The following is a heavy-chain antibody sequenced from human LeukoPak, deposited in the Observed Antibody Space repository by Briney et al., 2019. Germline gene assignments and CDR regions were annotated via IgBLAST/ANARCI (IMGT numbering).Heavy chain of an antibody. Sequence: SGTLSLTCTVSGGSISSYYWNWIRQPPGKGLEWIGHIYYSGSTTYRPSLKSRVTISVDMSRNQFSLKLISVTAADTAVYYCARDLAYGSSLRGAFDIWGQGTMVIVSS. CDR2: IYYSGST. J-gene: IGHJ3*02. CDR1: GGSISSYY. D-gene: IGHD6-13*01. CDR3: ARDLAYGSSLRGAFDI. V-gene: IGHV4-59*01.